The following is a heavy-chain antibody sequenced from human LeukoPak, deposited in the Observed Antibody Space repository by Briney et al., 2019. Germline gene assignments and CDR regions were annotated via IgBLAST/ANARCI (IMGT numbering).Heavy chain of an antibody. CDR2: IYYSGST. D-gene: IGHD3-3*01. Sequence: PSETLSLTCTVSGGSISSYYWSWIRQPPGKGLEWIGYIYYSGSTNYNPSLKSRVTISVETSKNQFSLKLSSVTAADTAVYYCARGGWYDFWSGYDAFDIWGQGTMVTVSS. CDR3: ARGGWYDFWSGYDAFDI. V-gene: IGHV4-59*01. CDR1: GGSISSYY. J-gene: IGHJ3*02.